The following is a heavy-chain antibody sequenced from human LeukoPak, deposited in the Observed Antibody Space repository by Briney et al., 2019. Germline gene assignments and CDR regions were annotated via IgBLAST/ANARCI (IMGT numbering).Heavy chain of an antibody. V-gene: IGHV1-2*02. J-gene: IGHJ5*02. CDR3: ARSYYYDSKIDP. Sequence: ASVKVSCKASGYTFTVYYMHWVRQAPGQGLEWMGWINPNSGGTNYAQKFQGRVTMTRDTSINTAYMELSRLRSDDTAVYYCARSYYYDSKIDPWGQGTLVTVSS. D-gene: IGHD3-22*01. CDR2: INPNSGGT. CDR1: GYTFTVYY.